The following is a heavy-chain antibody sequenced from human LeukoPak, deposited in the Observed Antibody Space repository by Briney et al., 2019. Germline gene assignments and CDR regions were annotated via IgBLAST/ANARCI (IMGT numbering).Heavy chain of an antibody. CDR2: ISSSGSTI. D-gene: IGHD2-2*01. Sequence: GGSLRLSCAASGFTFSSYEMNWVRHAPGKGLEGVSYISSSGSTIYYADSVKGRFTISRDNAKNSLYLQMNSLRAEDTAVYYCARDQIVPAASLTSSDAFDIWGQGTMVTASS. J-gene: IGHJ3*02. CDR1: GFTFSSYE. V-gene: IGHV3-48*03. CDR3: ARDQIVPAASLTSSDAFDI.